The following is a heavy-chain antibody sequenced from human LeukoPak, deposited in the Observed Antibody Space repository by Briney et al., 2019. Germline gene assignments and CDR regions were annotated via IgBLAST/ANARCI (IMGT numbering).Heavy chain of an antibody. V-gene: IGHV3-23*01. D-gene: IGHD6-13*01. CDR3: AKAASSSWPSYYYGMDV. Sequence: GGSLRLSCAASGFVFSSYSMSWVRQAPGKGLEWVSVITGSGGNTYYADSVKGRFTISKDNSKNTVYLQMSSLRVDDTAVYYCAKAASSSWPSYYYGMDVWGQGTTVTVSS. CDR1: GFVFSSYS. J-gene: IGHJ6*02. CDR2: ITGSGGNT.